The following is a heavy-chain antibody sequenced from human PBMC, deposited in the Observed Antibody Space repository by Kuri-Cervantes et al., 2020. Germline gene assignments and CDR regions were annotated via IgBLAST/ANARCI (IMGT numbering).Heavy chain of an antibody. CDR2: INHSGST. V-gene: IGHV4-34*01. J-gene: IGHJ5*02. Sequence: GSLRLSCAVYGGSFSGYYWSWIRQPPGKGLEWIGEINHSGSTNYNPSLKSRVTISVDTSKNQFSLKLSSVTAADTAVYYCARVPQPYGDYFFGWFDPWGQGTLVTVSS. D-gene: IGHD4-17*01. CDR3: ARVPQPYGDYFFGWFDP. CDR1: GGSFSGYY.